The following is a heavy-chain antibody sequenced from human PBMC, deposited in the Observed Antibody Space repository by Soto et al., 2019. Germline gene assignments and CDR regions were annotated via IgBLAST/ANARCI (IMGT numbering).Heavy chain of an antibody. CDR3: ARDLAARVRGRPF. Sequence: EVQLVESGGGLVQPGGSLRLSCAASGFTFSSYWMSWVRQAPGKGLEWVANIKQDGSEKYYVDSVKGRFTISRDNAKNSLYLQMNSLRAEDTAVYYCARDLAARVRGRPFWGQGTLVTVSS. J-gene: IGHJ4*02. V-gene: IGHV3-7*01. D-gene: IGHD6-6*01. CDR1: GFTFSSYW. CDR2: IKQDGSEK.